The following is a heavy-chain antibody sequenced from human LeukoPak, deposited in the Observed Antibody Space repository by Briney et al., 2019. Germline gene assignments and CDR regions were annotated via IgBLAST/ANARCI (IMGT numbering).Heavy chain of an antibody. V-gene: IGHV1-8*02. D-gene: IGHD6-25*01. CDR1: GYTFTNYD. Sequence: ASVKVSCNTAGYTFTNYDINWVRQATGQGLEWLGWMSPGSGYTGYAQKFQGRVTMTRDISITTAYVELSSLRSEDTAVYYCARGIEAGVDYWGQGTLVTVPS. J-gene: IGHJ4*02. CDR2: MSPGSGYT. CDR3: ARGIEAGVDY.